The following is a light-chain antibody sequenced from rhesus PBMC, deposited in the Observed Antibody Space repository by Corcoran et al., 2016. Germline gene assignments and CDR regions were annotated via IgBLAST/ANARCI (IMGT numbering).Light chain of an antibody. CDR2: KVS. J-gene: IGKJ3*01. CDR1: QSLVHSDGNTY. Sequence: DVVMTQSPLSLPITPGQPASIACRSSQSLVHSDGNTYLSWYQQKPGQPPRRLFYKVSNRYSGVPGRFSGSGGGTDFTLKISRVGAEGVVFYYCGLGTKVPPFTFGPGTKLDIK. V-gene: IGKV2-62*02. CDR3: GLGTKVPPFT.